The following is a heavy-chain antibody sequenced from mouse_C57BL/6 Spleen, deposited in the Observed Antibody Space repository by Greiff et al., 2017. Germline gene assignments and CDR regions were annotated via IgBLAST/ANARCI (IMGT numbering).Heavy chain of an antibody. J-gene: IGHJ1*03. CDR3: VRDRGTEGYFDV. Sequence: EVQLVASCGGLVQPKGSLKLSCAASGFTFNTYAMHWVRQAPGKGLEWVARIRSKSSNYATYYADSVKDRFTISRDDSQSMLYRQMNNLKTEDTAMYCCVRDRGTEGYFDVWGTGTTVTVSS. CDR2: IRSKSSNYAT. V-gene: IGHV10-3*01. D-gene: IGHD2-14*01. CDR1: GFTFNTYA.